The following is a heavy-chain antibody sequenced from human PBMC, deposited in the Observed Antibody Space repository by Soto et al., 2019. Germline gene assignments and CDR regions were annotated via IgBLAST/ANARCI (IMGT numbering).Heavy chain of an antibody. CDR1: VFSLSTSGVG. D-gene: IGHD4-17*01. CDR3: ARFFYGDFDY. J-gene: IGHJ4*02. Sequence: ITLKESGPTLVKPTQTLTLTCTFSVFSLSTSGVGVGWIRQPPGKALEWLALIYWDDDKRYSPSLKSMLTITKDTTKTQVVLTMTNRDPVDTASYYCARFFYGDFDYWGQGTLVTVSS. V-gene: IGHV2-5*02. CDR2: IYWDDDK.